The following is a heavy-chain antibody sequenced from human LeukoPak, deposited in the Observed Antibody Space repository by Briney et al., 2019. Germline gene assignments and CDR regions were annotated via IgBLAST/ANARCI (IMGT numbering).Heavy chain of an antibody. CDR1: GFTFSSYN. CDR2: ITSSSSYI. J-gene: IGHJ4*02. V-gene: IGHV3-21*04. Sequence: GGSLRLSCAASGFTFSSYNMNWVRQAPGKGLEWVSSITSSSSYIYYADSVKGRFTISRDNSKNTLYLQMNSLRAEDTAVYYCAKGTLPRKFDYWGQGTLVTVSS. CDR3: AKGTLPRKFDY. D-gene: IGHD1-26*01.